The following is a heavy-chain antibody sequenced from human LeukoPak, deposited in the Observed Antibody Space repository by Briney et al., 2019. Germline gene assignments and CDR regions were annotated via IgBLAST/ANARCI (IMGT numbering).Heavy chain of an antibody. CDR3: AKDLSSSWYFDY. D-gene: IGHD6-13*01. CDR2: ISGSGGST. CDR1: GFTFNNYA. J-gene: IGHJ4*02. V-gene: IGHV3-23*01. Sequence: PGGSLRLSCAASGFTFNNYAMSWVRQTPGKGLEWISVISGSGGSTHYADSVKGRFTISRDNSKNTVYLQMNSLRAEDTAVYYCAKDLSSSWYFDYWGQGTLVTVSS.